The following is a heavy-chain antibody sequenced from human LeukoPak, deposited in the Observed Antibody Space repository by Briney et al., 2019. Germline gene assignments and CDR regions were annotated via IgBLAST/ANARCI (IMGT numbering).Heavy chain of an antibody. CDR2: IKQDGSEK. Sequence: GGSLRLSCAASGFTFSSYWMSWVRQAPGKGLEWVANIKQDGSEKYYVGSVKGRFTISRDNAKNSLNLQMNSLRAEDTAVYYCAELGITMIGGVWGKGTTVTISS. J-gene: IGHJ6*04. D-gene: IGHD3-10*02. V-gene: IGHV3-7*01. CDR1: GFTFSSYW. CDR3: AELGITMIGGV.